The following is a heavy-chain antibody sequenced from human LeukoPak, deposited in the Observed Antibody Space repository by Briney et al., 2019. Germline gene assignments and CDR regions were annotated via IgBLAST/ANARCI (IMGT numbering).Heavy chain of an antibody. D-gene: IGHD3-9*01. CDR3: ARRIYDILTGYSRALDAFDI. CDR1: GGSFSGYY. V-gene: IGHV4-34*01. J-gene: IGHJ3*02. CDR2: INHSGST. Sequence: SETLSLTCAVYGGSFSGYYWSWIRQPPGKGLEWIGEINHSGSTNYNPSLKSRVTISVDTSKNQFSLKLSSVTAADTAVYYCARRIYDILTGYSRALDAFDIWGQGTMVTVSS.